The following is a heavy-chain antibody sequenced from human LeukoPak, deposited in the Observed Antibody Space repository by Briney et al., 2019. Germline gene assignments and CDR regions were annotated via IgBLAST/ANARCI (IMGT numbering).Heavy chain of an antibody. Sequence: GGSLRLSCVGSGFTFSSYCMTWVRQAPGKGLEWVANINDDGSEKYSVDSVKGRFTLSRDNAKNLLYLQMSSLRAEDTAVYYCARARIDYWGQGTLVTVSS. D-gene: IGHD1-14*01. J-gene: IGHJ4*02. CDR3: ARARIDY. CDR2: INDDGSEK. V-gene: IGHV3-7*04. CDR1: GFTFSSYC.